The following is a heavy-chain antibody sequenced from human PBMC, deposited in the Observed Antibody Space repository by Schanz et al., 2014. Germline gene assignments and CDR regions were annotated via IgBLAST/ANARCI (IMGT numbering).Heavy chain of an antibody. J-gene: IGHJ4*02. V-gene: IGHV3-33*06. D-gene: IGHD1-20*01. CDR1: GFTFSSYD. CDR3: ANNWNLDY. CDR2: LWHDGSKK. Sequence: QVQLVASGGGVVQPGRSLRLSCVASGFTFSSYDVFWVRQAPGKGLEWVAILWHDGSKKYYADSVKGRFTISRDNSKNTLYLQMNSLRAEDTAVYYCANNWNLDYWGQGTLVTVSS.